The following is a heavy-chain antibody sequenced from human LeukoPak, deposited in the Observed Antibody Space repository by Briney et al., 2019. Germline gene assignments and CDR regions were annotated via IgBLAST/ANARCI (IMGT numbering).Heavy chain of an antibody. V-gene: IGHV5-51*01. CDR3: ARLLAAPYYINF. J-gene: IGHJ4*02. CDR1: GYKFTNYW. D-gene: IGHD6-25*01. CDR2: IYPRDSDT. Sequence: ESLKISCKGSGYKFTNYWIAWVRQMPGQGLEWLGIIYPRDSDTRYSPSFQGQVSISVDTSIDTAYLQWSSVKASDTAMYYCARLLAAPYYINFWGQGTLVTVSS.